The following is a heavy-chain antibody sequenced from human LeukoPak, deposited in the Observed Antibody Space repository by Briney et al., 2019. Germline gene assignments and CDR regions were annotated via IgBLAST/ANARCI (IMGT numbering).Heavy chain of an antibody. CDR2: IIPILGIA. CDR1: GGTFSSYA. J-gene: IGHJ4*02. CDR3: ARGREDSIAAD. Sequence: SVKVSCKASGGTFSSYAISWVRQAPGQGLEWMGRIIPILGIANYAQKFQGWVTMTRDTSISTAYMELSRLRSDDTAVYYCARGREDSIAADWGQGTLVTVSS. D-gene: IGHD6-13*01. V-gene: IGHV1-69*04.